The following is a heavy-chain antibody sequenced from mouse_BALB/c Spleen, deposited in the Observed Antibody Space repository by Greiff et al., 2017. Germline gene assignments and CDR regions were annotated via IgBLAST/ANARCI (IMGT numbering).Heavy chain of an antibody. J-gene: IGHJ3*01. D-gene: IGHD1-2*01. CDR1: GYTFTSYV. CDR2: INPYNDGT. CDR3: ARGGITTAGIAY. V-gene: IGHV1-14*01. Sequence: EVKLVESGPELVKPGASVKMSCKASGYTFTSYVMHWVKQKPGQGLEWIGYINPYNDGTKYNEKFKGKATLTSDKSSSTAYMELSSLTSEDSAVYYCARGGITTAGIAYWGQGTLVTVSA.